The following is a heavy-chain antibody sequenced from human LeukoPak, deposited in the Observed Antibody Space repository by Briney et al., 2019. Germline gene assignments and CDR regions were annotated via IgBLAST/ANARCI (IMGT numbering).Heavy chain of an antibody. Sequence: SETLSLTCSVSGSSISSGYYWGWIRQPPGKGLEWIGSIYHSGSTYYNPSLKSRVTISVDTSKNQFSLKLSSVTAADTAVYYCAGQVGANHYFDYWGQGTLVTVSS. CDR2: IYHSGST. J-gene: IGHJ4*02. CDR3: AGQVGANHYFDY. D-gene: IGHD1-26*01. CDR1: GSSISSGYY. V-gene: IGHV4-38-2*02.